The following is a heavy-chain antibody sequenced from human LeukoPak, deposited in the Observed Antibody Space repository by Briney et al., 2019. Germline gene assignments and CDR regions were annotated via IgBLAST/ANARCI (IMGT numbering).Heavy chain of an antibody. CDR3: ARGRQQWLPRGGYFDY. D-gene: IGHD6-19*01. CDR1: GGSISSSSYF. CDR2: IYYSGNT. V-gene: IGHV4-39*01. J-gene: IGHJ4*02. Sequence: PSETLSLTCTVSGGSISSSSYFWGWIRQPPGKGLEWIGSIYYSGNTYYNPSLKSRVTISLDTSKNQFSLKLGSVTAADTAVYYCARGRQQWLPRGGYFDYWGQGTLVTVSS.